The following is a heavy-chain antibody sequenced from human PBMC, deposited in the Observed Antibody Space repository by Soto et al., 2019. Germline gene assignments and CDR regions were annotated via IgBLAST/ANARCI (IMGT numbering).Heavy chain of an antibody. CDR2: IYPGDSDT. D-gene: IGHD4-4*01. CDR3: ARRLLNLQIIDY. J-gene: IGHJ4*02. V-gene: IGHV5-51*01. Sequence: ESLTISCKGSGYSVTSYWIGLVRQMPGKGLEWMGIIYPGDSDTRYSPSFQGQVTISADKSISTAYLQWSSLKASDTAMYYCARRLLNLQIIDYWGQGTLVTVSS. CDR1: GYSVTSYW.